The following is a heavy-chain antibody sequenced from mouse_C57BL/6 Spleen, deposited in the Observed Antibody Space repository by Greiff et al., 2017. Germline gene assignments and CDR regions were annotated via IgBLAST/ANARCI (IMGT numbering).Heavy chain of an antibody. CDR1: GYTFTSYG. Sequence: QVQLQQSGAELARPGASVKLSCKASGYTFTSYGISWVKQRTGQGLEWIGEIYPGSGNTYYNEKFKGKATLTADKSSSTAYMELRSLTSEDSAVYFCARTSNYDAMDYWGQGTSVTVSS. J-gene: IGHJ4*01. V-gene: IGHV1-81*01. CDR2: IYPGSGNT. CDR3: ARTSNYDAMDY. D-gene: IGHD2-5*01.